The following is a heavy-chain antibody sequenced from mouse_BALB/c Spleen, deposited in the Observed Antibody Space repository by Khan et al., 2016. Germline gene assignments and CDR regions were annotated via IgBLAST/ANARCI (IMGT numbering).Heavy chain of an antibody. D-gene: IGHD3-1*01. CDR3: ARSGYPY. Sequence: VQLQQSGPELVKPGASVKVSCKAAGYAFTNYNIYWVKQRHGKSLEWIGYIDPYNGGASYNQKFKGKATLTVDKSSSTAYMHLNSLTSEVSAVYYCARSGYPYWGQGTLVTVSA. J-gene: IGHJ3*01. V-gene: IGHV1S135*01. CDR2: IDPYNGGA. CDR1: GYAFTNYN.